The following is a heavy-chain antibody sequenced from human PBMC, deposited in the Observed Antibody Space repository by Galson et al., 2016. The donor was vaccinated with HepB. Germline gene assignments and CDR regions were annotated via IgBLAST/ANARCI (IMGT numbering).Heavy chain of an antibody. V-gene: IGHV2-70*01. J-gene: IGHJ6*02. Sequence: PALVKPTQTLTVTCTFSGFSLSTSEMCVSWIRQPPGKALEWLALIDWDGDEYYSTSMETRLPISKDTSKNQVVLTMTNMDPVDTATYYCARSRAVAGTDYYYYVMDVWGQGTPVTVSS. D-gene: IGHD6-19*01. CDR2: IDWDGDE. CDR3: ARSRAVAGTDYYYYVMDV. CDR1: GFSLSTSEMC.